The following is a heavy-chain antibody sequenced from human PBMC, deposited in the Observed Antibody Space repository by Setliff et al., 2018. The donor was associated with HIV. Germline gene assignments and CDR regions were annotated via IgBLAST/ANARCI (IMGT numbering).Heavy chain of an antibody. CDR1: GGPISSRSYY. CDR3: ASHPLGY. J-gene: IGHJ4*02. V-gene: IGHV4-39*07. Sequence: SETLSLTCTVSGGPISSRSYYWGWIRQPPGKGLEWIGSIYYSGTTYYNPSLTSLKSRVTISVDNSKDQFSLRLTSLTAADTAVYYCASHPLGYWGQGTLVTVSS. CDR2: IYYSGTT.